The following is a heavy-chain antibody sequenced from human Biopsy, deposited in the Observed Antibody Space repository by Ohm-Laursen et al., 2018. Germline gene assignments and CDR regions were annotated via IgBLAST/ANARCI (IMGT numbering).Heavy chain of an antibody. CDR2: IKRETDGGTT. Sequence: GSLRLSCTASGFSFSSYWMHWVRQAPGKGLEWVGRIKRETDGGTTDYAAPVKGRLTISRDDSKNTLYLQMNGLKTEDTAVYYCTALERDILVVPAAKPIDSWGQGTLVIVSS. CDR3: TALERDILVVPAAKPIDS. CDR1: GFSFSSYW. J-gene: IGHJ4*02. D-gene: IGHD2-2*01. V-gene: IGHV3-15*01.